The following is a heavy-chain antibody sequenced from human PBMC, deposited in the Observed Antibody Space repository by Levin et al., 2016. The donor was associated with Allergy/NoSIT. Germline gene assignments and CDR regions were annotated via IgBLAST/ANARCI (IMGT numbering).Heavy chain of an antibody. CDR2: IDPSDSYT. J-gene: IGHJ3*02. CDR3: ARQVTLRSGTSPMSFDI. Sequence: VRQMPGKGLEWMGRIDPSDSYTNYNPSFQGHVTISAEKSITTAYLQWSSLEASDTAIYYCARQVTLRSGTSPMSFDIWGQGTMVTVSS. V-gene: IGHV5-10-1*01. D-gene: IGHD3-10*01.